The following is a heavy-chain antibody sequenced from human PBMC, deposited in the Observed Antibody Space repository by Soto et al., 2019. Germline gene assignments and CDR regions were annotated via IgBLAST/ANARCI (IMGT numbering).Heavy chain of an antibody. Sequence: HLVQSGPEVKKPGASITVSCTTSGDTFTNFGLSWVRQAPGQGLEWMGWIATYNSNRNYAQKFQGRLTLTTDTWTSTAYMELKSLGYDDTAVYYCARVLRGVVNWFDPWGQGTLVTVSS. V-gene: IGHV1-18*01. CDR2: IATYNSNR. CDR1: GDTFTNFG. D-gene: IGHD3-10*01. J-gene: IGHJ5*02. CDR3: ARVLRGVVNWFDP.